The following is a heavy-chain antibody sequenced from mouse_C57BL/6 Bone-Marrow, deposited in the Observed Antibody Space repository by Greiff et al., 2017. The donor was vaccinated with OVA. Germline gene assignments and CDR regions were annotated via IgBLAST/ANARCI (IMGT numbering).Heavy chain of an antibody. CDR2: ISNGGGST. CDR1: GFTFSDYY. CDR3: ARHADGYYFAWFAY. D-gene: IGHD2-3*01. J-gene: IGHJ3*01. Sequence: EVKVVESGGGLVQPGGSLKLSCAASGFTFSDYYMYWVRQTPEKRLEWVAYISNGGGSTYYPDTVKGRFTISRDNAKNTLYLQMSRLKSEDTAMYYCARHADGYYFAWFAYWGQGTLVTVSA. V-gene: IGHV5-12*01.